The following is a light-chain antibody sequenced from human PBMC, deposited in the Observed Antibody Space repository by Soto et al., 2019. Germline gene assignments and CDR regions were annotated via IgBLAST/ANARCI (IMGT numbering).Light chain of an antibody. Sequence: QSALTQPASVSGSPGQSITISCTGTSSVVGSYNLVSWYQQHPGKAPKVMIHEVNKRPSGVSNRFSGSKSGNTASLTISGLQAEDEADYYCCSYAGSRTYVFGTGTKVTAL. J-gene: IGLJ1*01. CDR1: SSVVGSYNL. CDR2: EVN. V-gene: IGLV2-23*02. CDR3: CSYAGSRTYV.